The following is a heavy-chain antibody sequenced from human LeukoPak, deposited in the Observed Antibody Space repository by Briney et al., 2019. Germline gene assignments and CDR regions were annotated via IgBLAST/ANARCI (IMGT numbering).Heavy chain of an antibody. J-gene: IGHJ4*02. CDR2: IKQDGTEK. Sequence: GGSLRLPCAASGFTFTTYWMSWVRQDPGKGLEWVANIKQDGTEKYYVDSVKGRFTISRDNAKNSLYLQMNSLRVEDTAVYYCAKVAKYYYGSETYYFFEHWGQGTPVTASS. V-gene: IGHV3-7*01. CDR1: GFTFTTYW. CDR3: AKVAKYYYGSETYYFFEH. D-gene: IGHD3-10*01.